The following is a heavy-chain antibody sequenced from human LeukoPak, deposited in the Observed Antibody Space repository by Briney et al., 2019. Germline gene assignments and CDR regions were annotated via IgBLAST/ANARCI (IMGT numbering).Heavy chain of an antibody. CDR2: INHSGST. D-gene: IGHD3-10*01. J-gene: IGHJ5*02. CDR3: ARGLSLVWFGELFPYNWFDP. Sequence: SETLSLTCTVSGGSISSYYWSWIRQPPGKGLEWIGEINHSGSTNYNPSLKSRVTISVDTSKNQFPLKLSSVTAADTAVYYCARGLSLVWFGELFPYNWFDPWGQGTLVTVSS. V-gene: IGHV4-34*01. CDR1: GGSISSYY.